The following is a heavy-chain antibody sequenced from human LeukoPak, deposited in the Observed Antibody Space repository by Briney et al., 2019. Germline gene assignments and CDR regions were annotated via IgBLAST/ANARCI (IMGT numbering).Heavy chain of an antibody. V-gene: IGHV3-9*01. J-gene: IGHJ6*02. CDR1: GFTFHDYA. D-gene: IGHD3-10*01. CDR3: AKGLYGSDMDV. CDR2: ISWNSGSI. Sequence: GGSLRLSCAASGFTFHDYAMHWVRQAPGKGLEWVSGISWNSGSIGYADSVKGRFTISRDNAKNSLYLQMNSLRAEDTALYYCAKGLYGSDMDVWGQGTTVTVSS.